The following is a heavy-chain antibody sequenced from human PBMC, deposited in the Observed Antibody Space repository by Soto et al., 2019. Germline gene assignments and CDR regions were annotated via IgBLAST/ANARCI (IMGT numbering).Heavy chain of an antibody. Sequence: QVHLIQSGAEVKKPGSSVKVSCKAAGGTFNTYTLIWVRQAPGHGLEWMGRIIPMVTVTNSAQKFQGRLTLTADKSTGTAFMELTSLRSDDTAVYYCSIGSRSAETFDVWGQGTMVTVSS. J-gene: IGHJ3*01. D-gene: IGHD2-2*01. CDR2: IIPMVTVT. CDR1: GGTFNTYT. V-gene: IGHV1-69*02. CDR3: SIGSRSAETFDV.